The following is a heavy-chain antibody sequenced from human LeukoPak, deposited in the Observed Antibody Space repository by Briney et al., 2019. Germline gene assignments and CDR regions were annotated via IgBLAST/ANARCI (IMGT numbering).Heavy chain of an antibody. Sequence: PGGSLRLSCAASGFTFDVYRIHWVRQAPGKGLVWVSHINNDGSSTSYADSVKGRFIISRDNAKKTVYPQMNSLRGEDTALYYCVRDFGAVGATNAFDIWGQGAMVTVSS. CDR3: VRDFGAVGATNAFDI. CDR1: GFTFDVYR. J-gene: IGHJ3*02. D-gene: IGHD1-26*01. V-gene: IGHV3-74*01. CDR2: INNDGSST.